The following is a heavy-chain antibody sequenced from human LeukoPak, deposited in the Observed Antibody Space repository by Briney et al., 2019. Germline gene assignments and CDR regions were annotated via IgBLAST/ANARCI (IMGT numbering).Heavy chain of an antibody. Sequence: GGSLRLSCAASGFTFSTYAMSWVRQAPGKGLEWVSAVRGSGSDTYYADSVKGQFTISRDNSKNTVYLQMNSLRAEDTAVYYCARYYYDSSGHPYYFDYWGQGTLVTVSS. CDR3: ARYYYDSSGHPYYFDY. CDR2: VRGSGSDT. J-gene: IGHJ4*02. V-gene: IGHV3-23*01. D-gene: IGHD3-22*01. CDR1: GFTFSTYA.